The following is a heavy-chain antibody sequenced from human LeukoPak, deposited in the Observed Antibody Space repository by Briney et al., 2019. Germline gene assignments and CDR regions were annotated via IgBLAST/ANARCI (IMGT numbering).Heavy chain of an antibody. V-gene: IGHV4-31*03. D-gene: IGHD4-17*01. J-gene: IGHJ6*02. CDR1: GGSISSGGYY. CDR3: ARDRTVTTTYYYYYYGMDV. CDR2: IYYSGST. Sequence: PSETLSLTCTVSGGSISSGGYYWSWIRQHPGKGLEWIGYIYYSGSTYYNPSLKSRVTISVDTSKNQFSLKLSSVTAADTAVYYCARDRTVTTTYYYYYYGMDVWGQGTTVTVSS.